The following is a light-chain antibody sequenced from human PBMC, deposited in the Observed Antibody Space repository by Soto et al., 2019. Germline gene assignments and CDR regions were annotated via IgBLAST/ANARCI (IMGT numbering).Light chain of an antibody. CDR2: GAS. J-gene: IGKJ1*01. Sequence: EIVMTQSPATLSVSLGERVTLSCRASQSVSSSLAWYQQKPGQAPRLLIYGASTRSTAIPARFSGSGSGTEFTLTISSLHSEDFAVYHCQQYNDRPRTCGQGTKV. V-gene: IGKV3-15*01. CDR1: QSVSSS. CDR3: QQYNDRPRT.